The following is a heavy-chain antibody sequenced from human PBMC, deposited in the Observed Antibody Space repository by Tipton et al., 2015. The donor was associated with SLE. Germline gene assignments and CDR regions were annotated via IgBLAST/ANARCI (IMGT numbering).Heavy chain of an antibody. CDR3: ARRTRRNWFDP. CDR1: GGSISSYY. CDR2: IIHSGTT. Sequence: TLSLTCTVSGGSISSYYWGWIRQPPGKGLEWIGGIIHSGTTNYNLSLKSRVTISVDTSKNQFSLKLNSVTAADTAVYYCARRTRRNWFDPWGQGTLVTVSS. J-gene: IGHJ5*02. V-gene: IGHV4-34*12.